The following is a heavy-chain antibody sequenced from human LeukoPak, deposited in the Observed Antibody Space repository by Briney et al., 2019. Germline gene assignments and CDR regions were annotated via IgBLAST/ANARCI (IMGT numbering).Heavy chain of an antibody. CDR3: ARVRTGRSSSRGTFDY. V-gene: IGHV1-69*13. CDR1: GGTFSSYA. Sequence: SVKVSCKASGGTFSSYAISWVRQAPGQGLEWMGGIIPIFGTANYAQKFQGRVTITADESTSTAYMELSSLRSEDTAVYYCARVRTGRSSSRGTFDYWGQGTLVTVSS. D-gene: IGHD1-1*01. J-gene: IGHJ4*02. CDR2: IIPIFGTA.